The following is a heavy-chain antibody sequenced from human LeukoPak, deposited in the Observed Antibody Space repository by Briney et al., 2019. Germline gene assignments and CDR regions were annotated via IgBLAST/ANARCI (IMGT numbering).Heavy chain of an antibody. CDR1: GYTFTGYY. D-gene: IGHD5-24*01. CDR3: ARAAVEMATDLYWYFDL. CDR2: INPNSGGT. J-gene: IGHJ2*01. V-gene: IGHV1-2*06. Sequence: ASVKVSCXASGYTFTGYYMHWVGQPAGQGLEWMGRINPNSGGTNCAQKFQGRVTMTRNTSISTAYMELSRLRSDDTAVYYCARAAVEMATDLYWYFDLWGRGTLVTVSS.